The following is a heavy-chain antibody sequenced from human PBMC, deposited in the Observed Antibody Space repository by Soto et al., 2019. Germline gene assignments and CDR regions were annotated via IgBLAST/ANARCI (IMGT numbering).Heavy chain of an antibody. CDR1: GFTFSIYA. V-gene: IGHV3-23*01. CDR2: ISGSGTIS. CDR3: AKDNPDGWYGSLDY. Sequence: PGGSLRLSCAASGFTFSIYAMSWVRQAPGKGLEWVSSISGSGTISYYADSVKGRFTFSRDNSKNTLNLQMNSLRADDTAVYFCAKDNPDGWYGSLDYWRQGYLVTVSP. J-gene: IGHJ4*02. D-gene: IGHD6-19*01.